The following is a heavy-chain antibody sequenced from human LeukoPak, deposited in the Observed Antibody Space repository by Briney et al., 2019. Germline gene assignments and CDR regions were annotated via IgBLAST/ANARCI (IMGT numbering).Heavy chain of an antibody. V-gene: IGHV3-23*01. Sequence: GGPLSLLCAASGFLYRISAMIWVRQPPGKAGECVSAISCTCGSTYYADSVKGRFTISRDNSKNTLYLQMNSLRAEDTAAYYCAKESGYGSGIDYWGQGTLVTVSS. D-gene: IGHD3-10*01. CDR2: ISCTCGST. J-gene: IGHJ4*02. CDR1: GFLYRISA. CDR3: AKESGYGSGIDY.